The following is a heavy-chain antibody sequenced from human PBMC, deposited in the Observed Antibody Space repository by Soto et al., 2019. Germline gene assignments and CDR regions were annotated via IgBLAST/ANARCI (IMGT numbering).Heavy chain of an antibody. J-gene: IGHJ6*02. CDR3: AKGNAVTGPNYYYYYGMDV. Sequence: QVQLVESGGGVVQPGRSLRLSCAASGFTFSSYGMHWVRQAPGKGLEWVAVISYDGSNKYYADSVKGRFTTSRDNSKNTLYLQMNSLRAEDTAVYYCAKGNAVTGPNYYYYYGMDVWGQGTTVTVSS. D-gene: IGHD4-4*01. CDR2: ISYDGSNK. V-gene: IGHV3-30*18. CDR1: GFTFSSYG.